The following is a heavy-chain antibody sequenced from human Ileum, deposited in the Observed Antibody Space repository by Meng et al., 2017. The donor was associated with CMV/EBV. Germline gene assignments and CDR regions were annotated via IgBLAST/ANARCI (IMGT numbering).Heavy chain of an antibody. J-gene: IGHJ4*02. D-gene: IGHD1-26*01. CDR1: GGSVNNYY. CDR3: ARGPGASTREGFDY. Sequence: QLQLQGSGPGLVKPSETLSRTCTASGGSVNNYYWSWIRQSAGKGLEWIGRFYSSDTYNYHPSLDSRVTMSLDTSKNQFSLNLRSVTAADTATYYCARGPGASTREGFDYWGLGTLVTVSS. V-gene: IGHV4-4*07. CDR2: FYSSDTY.